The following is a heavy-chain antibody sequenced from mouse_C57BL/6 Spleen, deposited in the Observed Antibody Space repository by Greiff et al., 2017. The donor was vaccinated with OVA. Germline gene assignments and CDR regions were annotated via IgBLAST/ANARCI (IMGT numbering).Heavy chain of an antibody. CDR3: ARERTTVVATDAMDY. CDR1: GYTFTSYW. Sequence: QVQLQQPGAELVKPGASVKMSCKASGYTFTSYWITWVKQRPGQGLEWLGDIYPGSGSTNYNEKFKSKATLTVDTSSSTAYMQLSSLTSEDSAFYYCARERTTVVATDAMDYWGQGTSVTVSS. CDR2: IYPGSGST. D-gene: IGHD1-1*01. J-gene: IGHJ4*01. V-gene: IGHV1-55*01.